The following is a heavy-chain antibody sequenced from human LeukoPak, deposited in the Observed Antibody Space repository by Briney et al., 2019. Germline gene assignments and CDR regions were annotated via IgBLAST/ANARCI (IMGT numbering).Heavy chain of an antibody. D-gene: IGHD5-24*01. CDR2: IRADAVTT. J-gene: IGHJ4*02. CDR3: VKDDGWVQYAN. Sequence: GGTLRLSCATSGFIFSHHGMNWVRQAPGKGLEWVSGIRADAVTTYYADSVKGRFIISRDNSKNTVYLQMNSLSAEDAAVYYCVKDDGWVQYANWGQGTLVTVSS. CDR1: GFIFSHHG. V-gene: IGHV3-23*01.